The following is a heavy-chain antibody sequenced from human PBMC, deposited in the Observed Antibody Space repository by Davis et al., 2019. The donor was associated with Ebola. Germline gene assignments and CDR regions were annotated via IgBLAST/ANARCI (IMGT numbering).Heavy chain of an antibody. D-gene: IGHD3-3*01. CDR3: AREIYDFWSGPIDY. V-gene: IGHV4-4*02. CDR1: GGSISSSNW. CDR2: IYHSGST. Sequence: SETLSLTCAVSGGSISSSNWWSWVRQPPGKGLEWIGEIYHSGSTNYNPSLKSRVTISVDTSKNQFSLKLSSVTAADTAVYYCAREIYDFWSGPIDYWGQGTLVTVSS. J-gene: IGHJ4*02.